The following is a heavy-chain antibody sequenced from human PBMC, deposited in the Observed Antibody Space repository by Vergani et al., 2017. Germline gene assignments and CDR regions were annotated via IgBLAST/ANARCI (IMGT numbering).Heavy chain of an antibody. CDR1: GFNFNNCG. CDR2: INGGRT. Sequence: EVQLLESGGGLVQPGGSLRISCAASGFNFNNCGMSWVRQSPGKGLEWVSAINGGRTYYADSVKDRFTISTDNFKNTLYLQMMSLRAEDTAVYYCAKANPRNSGYDYLYFYHAMDVWGQGTTVTVSS. J-gene: IGHJ6*02. V-gene: IGHV3-23*01. D-gene: IGHD5-12*01. CDR3: AKANPRNSGYDYLYFYHAMDV.